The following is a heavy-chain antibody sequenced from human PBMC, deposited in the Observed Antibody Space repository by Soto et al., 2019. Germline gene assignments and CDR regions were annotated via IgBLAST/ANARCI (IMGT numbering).Heavy chain of an antibody. J-gene: IGHJ4*02. V-gene: IGHV3-23*01. CDR1: GFTFSSYA. CDR3: AKARDVLRFMEWFEFDY. D-gene: IGHD3-3*01. CDR2: ISGSGGST. Sequence: PGGSLRLSCAASGFTFSSYAMSWVRQAPGKGLEWVSAISGSGGSTYYADSVKGRFTISRDNSKNTLYLQMNSLRAEDTAVYYCAKARDVLRFMEWFEFDYWGQGTLVTV.